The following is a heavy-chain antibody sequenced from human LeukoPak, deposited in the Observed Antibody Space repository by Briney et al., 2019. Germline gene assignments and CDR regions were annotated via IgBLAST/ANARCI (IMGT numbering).Heavy chain of an antibody. CDR3: AKDAAAAGTFDY. V-gene: IGHV3-30*18. D-gene: IGHD6-13*01. Sequence: GGSLRLSCAASGFTFSSYGMHWVRQAPGKGLEWVAVISYDGSNKYYADSVKGRFTISRDNSKNTLYLQMNSLRAEDTAVYYCAKDAAAAGTFDYWDQGTLVTVSS. J-gene: IGHJ4*02. CDR2: ISYDGSNK. CDR1: GFTFSSYG.